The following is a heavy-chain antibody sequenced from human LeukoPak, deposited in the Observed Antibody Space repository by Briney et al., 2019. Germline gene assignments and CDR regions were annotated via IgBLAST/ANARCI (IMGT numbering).Heavy chain of an antibody. CDR2: IYYTGST. V-gene: IGHV4-59*01. J-gene: IGHJ6*03. CDR3: ARAKGNSNYPYYYMDV. D-gene: IGHD4-11*01. CDR1: GGTISNYY. Sequence: AETLSLTCTASGGTISNYYWSWVRQPPGKGLEWIGYIYYTGSTNYSPSPKNRVTISVDMSKTQFSLKLTSVTAADTAVYYCARAKGNSNYPYYYMDVWGKGTTVTVSS.